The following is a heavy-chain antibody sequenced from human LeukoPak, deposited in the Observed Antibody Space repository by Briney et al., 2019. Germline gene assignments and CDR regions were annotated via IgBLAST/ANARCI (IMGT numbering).Heavy chain of an antibody. V-gene: IGHV3-53*01. Sequence: GGSPRLSCAASGFTVSSHYMTWVRQAPGKGLEWVSLISSGSSTYYADSVKGRFTISRDNSKNTLYLQLNSLRADDTAVYYCARRRSKAYENWGQGTLVTVSS. CDR2: ISSGSST. CDR3: ARRRSKAYEN. CDR1: GFTVSSHY. D-gene: IGHD3-22*01. J-gene: IGHJ4*02.